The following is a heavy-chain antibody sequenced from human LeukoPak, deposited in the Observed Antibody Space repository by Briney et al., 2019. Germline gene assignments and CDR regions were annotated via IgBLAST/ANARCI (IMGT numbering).Heavy chain of an antibody. Sequence: SETLSPTCTVSGGSIISYYWSWIRQPPGKGLEWIGYIYYSGSTNYNPSLKSRVTISVDTSKNQFSLKLSSVTAADTAVYYCAREGDPGSGYNYGNWLDPWGQGTLVTVSS. V-gene: IGHV4-59*01. CDR3: AREGDPGSGYNYGNWLDP. CDR2: IYYSGST. J-gene: IGHJ5*02. CDR1: GGSIISYY. D-gene: IGHD5-24*01.